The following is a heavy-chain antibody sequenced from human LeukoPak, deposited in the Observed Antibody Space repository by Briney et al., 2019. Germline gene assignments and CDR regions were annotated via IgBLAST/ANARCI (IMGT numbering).Heavy chain of an antibody. Sequence: PGGSLRLSCAASGFTFSSYAMSWVRQAPGKGLEWVSAVSGSGGSTYYADSVKGRFTISGDNSRNTLYLQMHSLTAEDTAIYYCAKDRSWSSSSFDSWGQGTLVTVSS. CDR1: GFTFSSYA. J-gene: IGHJ4*02. V-gene: IGHV3-23*01. CDR2: VSGSGGST. CDR3: AKDRSWSSSSFDS. D-gene: IGHD6-6*01.